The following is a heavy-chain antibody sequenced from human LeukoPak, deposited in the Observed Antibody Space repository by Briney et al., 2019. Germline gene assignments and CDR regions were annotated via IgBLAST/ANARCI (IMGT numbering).Heavy chain of an antibody. D-gene: IGHD3-22*01. CDR3: AKDLEDSSGYDAFDI. V-gene: IGHV3-30*18. CDR1: GFTFSSYD. CDR2: ISYDGSNK. Sequence: PGGSLRLSCAASGFTFSSYDMHWVRQAPGKGLEWVAVISYDGSNKYYADSVKGRFTISRDNSKNTLYLQMNSLRAEDTAVYYCAKDLEDSSGYDAFDIWGQGTMVTVSS. J-gene: IGHJ3*02.